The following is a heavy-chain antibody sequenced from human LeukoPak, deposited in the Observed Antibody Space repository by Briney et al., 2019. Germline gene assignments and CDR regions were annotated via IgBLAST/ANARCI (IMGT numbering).Heavy chain of an antibody. CDR2: IYTGGTT. D-gene: IGHD3-3*01. J-gene: IGHJ4*02. CDR3: ARHVRFLEWLEIDY. CDR1: GGSFSSYY. V-gene: IGHV4-4*07. Sequence: PSETLSLTCTVSGGSFSSYYWSWIRQPAGKGLEWIGRIYTGGTTNYNPSLKSRVTISVDTSKNQFSLKLSSVTAADTAVYYCARHVRFLEWLEIDYWGQGTLVTVSS.